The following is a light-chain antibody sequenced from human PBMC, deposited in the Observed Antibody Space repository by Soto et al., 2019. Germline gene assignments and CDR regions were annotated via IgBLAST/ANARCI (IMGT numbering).Light chain of an antibody. CDR1: SSDVGSYNL. J-gene: IGLJ1*01. CDR3: CSYAGSSYV. Sequence: QSVLTQPASVSGSPGQSITISCTGTSSDVGSYNLVSWYQQHPGKAPKLMIYEVSKRPSGVSNRFSGSKSGNTASLTISGLQAEDEADYYCCSYAGSSYVFGAGTKGTVL. V-gene: IGLV2-23*02. CDR2: EVS.